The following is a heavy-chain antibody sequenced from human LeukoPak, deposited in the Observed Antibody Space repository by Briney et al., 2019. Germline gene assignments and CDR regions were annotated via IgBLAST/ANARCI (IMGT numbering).Heavy chain of an antibody. D-gene: IGHD6-19*01. V-gene: IGHV3-64D*09. Sequence: GGSLRLSCSASGFSFSKYAMYWVRQAPGKGLEYVSAINDNGRSTYYADSVKGRFSISRDTSKSTLYLQMSSLRTEDTAVYLCVKYSSGWYYDYWGQGTLVSVSS. J-gene: IGHJ4*02. CDR3: VKYSSGWYYDY. CDR1: GFSFSKYA. CDR2: INDNGRST.